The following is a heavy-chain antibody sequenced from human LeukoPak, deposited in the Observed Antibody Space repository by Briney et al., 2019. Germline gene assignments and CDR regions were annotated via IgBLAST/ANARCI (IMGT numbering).Heavy chain of an antibody. CDR3: ASLVSSGEMDV. V-gene: IGHV3-21*01. CDR1: GFTFSSYS. Sequence: GGSLRLSCAASGFTFSSYSMNWVRQAPGRGLEWVSSISSSSSYIYYADSVKGRFTISRDNAKNSLYLQMNSLRAEDTAVYYCASLVSSGEMDVWGQGTTVTVSS. CDR2: ISSSSSYI. J-gene: IGHJ6*02. D-gene: IGHD3-3*01.